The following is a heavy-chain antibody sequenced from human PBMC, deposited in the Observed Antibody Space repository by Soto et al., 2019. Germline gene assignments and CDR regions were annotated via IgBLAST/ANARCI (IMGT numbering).Heavy chain of an antibody. CDR1: GFTFSNYA. V-gene: IGHV3-23*01. CDR3: ARTDKFNSQSSGWANRFEC. CDR2: ITPTGVT. D-gene: IGHD6-19*01. Sequence: EMQLLESGGGLVQPGGSLRLFCAATGFTFSNYAMTWVRQAPGEGLEWVSTITPTGVTYYGDTVKGRFTISRDNSKSTLFLQMNSLRAEDTAIYYCARTDKFNSQSSGWANRFECWGQGTLVTVSS. J-gene: IGHJ4*02.